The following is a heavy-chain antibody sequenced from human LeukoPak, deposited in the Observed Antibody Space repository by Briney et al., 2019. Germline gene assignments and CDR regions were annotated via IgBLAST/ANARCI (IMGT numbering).Heavy chain of an antibody. CDR2: IIPIFGTA. Sequence: SVKVSCKASGGTFSSYAISWVRQAPGQGLEWMGGIIPIFGTANYAQKFQGRVTITTDESTSTAYMELSSLRSEDTAVYYCARFRYNWNRPRYYYYYMDVWGKGTTVTVSS. J-gene: IGHJ6*03. V-gene: IGHV1-69*05. D-gene: IGHD1-20*01. CDR3: ARFRYNWNRPRYYYYYMDV. CDR1: GGTFSSYA.